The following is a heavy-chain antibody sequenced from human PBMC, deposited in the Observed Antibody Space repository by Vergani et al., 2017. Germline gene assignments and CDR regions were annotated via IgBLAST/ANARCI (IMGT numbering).Heavy chain of an antibody. CDR3: AKDIVGIEAARWYGMDV. Sequence: EVQLVESGGGLVQPGRSLRLSCAASGFTFDDYAMPWVRQAPGKGLEWVSGISWNSGSIGYADSVKGRFTISRDNAKNSLYLQMNSLRAEDTALYYCAKDIVGIEAARWYGMDVWGQGTTVTVSS. CDR2: ISWNSGSI. J-gene: IGHJ6*02. V-gene: IGHV3-9*01. D-gene: IGHD6-6*01. CDR1: GFTFDDYA.